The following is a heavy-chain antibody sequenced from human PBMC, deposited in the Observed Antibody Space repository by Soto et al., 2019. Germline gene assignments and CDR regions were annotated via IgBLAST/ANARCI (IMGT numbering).Heavy chain of an antibody. V-gene: IGHV4-59*01. CDR3: ARDRSVYDY. Sequence: SETLSLTCPVSGGSISSYYWSWIRQPPGKGLEWIGYIYYSGSTNYNPSLKSRVTISVDTSKNQFSLKLSSVTAADTAVYYCARDRSVYDYWGQGTLVTVSS. CDR1: GGSISSYY. D-gene: IGHD2-8*01. J-gene: IGHJ4*02. CDR2: IYYSGST.